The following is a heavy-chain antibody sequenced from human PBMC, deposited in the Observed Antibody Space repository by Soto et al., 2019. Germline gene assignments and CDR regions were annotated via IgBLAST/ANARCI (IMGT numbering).Heavy chain of an antibody. CDR3: WSESVSCSGRRRHGNGFEP. CDR1: GFPFPTYS. CDR2: IDSTRSVI. J-gene: IGHJ5*02. V-gene: IGHV3-48*02. Sequence: GWSLRLSCAASGFPFPTYSFNWVRQAPGKGLEWVASIDSTRSVIYYADSVKGRFTISRDNAKNSLYLQMNSLRDEDTAVYYYWSESVSCSGRRRHGNGFEPWGKGNQVIVSA. D-gene: IGHD2-15*01.